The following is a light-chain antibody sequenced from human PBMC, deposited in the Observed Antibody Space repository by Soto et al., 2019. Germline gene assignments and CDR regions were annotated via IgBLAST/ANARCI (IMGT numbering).Light chain of an antibody. Sequence: AIEMTQSPSSLSASVGDRVTITCRASQGIRNNLGWFQQRPGKAPKLLIYATSSLQSGVPSRFSGSGSGTDFTLSISSLQPEDFATYYCLQDYNYPWTFGQGTKVEIK. J-gene: IGKJ1*01. V-gene: IGKV1-6*01. CDR2: ATS. CDR3: LQDYNYPWT. CDR1: QGIRNN.